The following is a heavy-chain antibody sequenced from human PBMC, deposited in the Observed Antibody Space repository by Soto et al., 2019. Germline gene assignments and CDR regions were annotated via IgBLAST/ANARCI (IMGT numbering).Heavy chain of an antibody. CDR1: GFTFSNYA. CDR3: ARESRSGYYISAVDV. CDR2: ISYDGSNK. D-gene: IGHD3-3*01. Sequence: PGESLKISCAASGFTFSNYAFHWVRQAPGKGLEWVTIISYDGSNKYYADSVKGRFTISRDNSQSTLYLQMNSLRLEDTAVYYCARESRSGYYISAVDVWGQGTTVTVSS. V-gene: IGHV3-30-3*01. J-gene: IGHJ6*02.